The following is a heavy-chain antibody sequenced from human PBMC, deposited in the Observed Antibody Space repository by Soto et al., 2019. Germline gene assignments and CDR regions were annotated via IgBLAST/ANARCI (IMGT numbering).Heavy chain of an antibody. V-gene: IGHV4-59*01. CDR2: IYYSGST. CDR1: GGSISSYY. CDR3: ARLPGATLPPYYFDY. Sequence: SETLSLTCTVSGGSISSYYWSWIRQPPGKGLEWIGYIYYSGSTNYNPSLKSRVTISVDTSKNQFSLKLSSVTAADTAVYYCARLPGATLPPYYFDYWGQGTLVTVSS. J-gene: IGHJ4*02. D-gene: IGHD7-27*01.